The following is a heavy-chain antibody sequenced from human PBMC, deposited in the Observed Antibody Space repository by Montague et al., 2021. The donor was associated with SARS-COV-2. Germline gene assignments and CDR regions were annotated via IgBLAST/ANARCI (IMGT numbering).Heavy chain of an antibody. D-gene: IGHD3-10*02. J-gene: IGHJ5*01. V-gene: IGHV4-61*02. CDR1: GGSINSITYY. CDR3: ARMLGKVTDS. Sequence: TLSLTCTVSGGSINSITYYWSWIRQPAGKGLEWIGRIDSGGYNNYNPSLKSRVTMSMDTSKNQFFLNLTSLTAADTAVYYRARMLGKVTDSWGPGTLVTVPS. CDR2: IDSGGYN.